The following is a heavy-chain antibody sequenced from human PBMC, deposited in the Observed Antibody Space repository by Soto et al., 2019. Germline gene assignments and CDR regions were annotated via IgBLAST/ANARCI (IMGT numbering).Heavy chain of an antibody. Sequence: SETLSLTCAVYGGSFTGYYCTWIRQPPGKGLEWIGEINHRGSTNYNPSLKSRVTISVDRSKNQFSLKLSSVTAADTAVYHCARGEITILGGYYYGMDVWGQGTTVTVSS. V-gene: IGHV4-34*01. CDR1: GGSFTGYY. CDR3: ARGEITILGGYYYGMDV. D-gene: IGHD3-3*01. CDR2: INHRGST. J-gene: IGHJ6*02.